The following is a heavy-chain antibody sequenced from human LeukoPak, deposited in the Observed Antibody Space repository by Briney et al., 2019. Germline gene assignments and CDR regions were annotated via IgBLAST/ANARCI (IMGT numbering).Heavy chain of an antibody. J-gene: IGHJ3*02. Sequence: SETPSLTCTVSGGSISSSTYYWGWIRQPPGKGLEWIGSIYYSGSTYYNPSLKSRVTISVDTSKNQFSLKLSSVTAADTAVYYCARLNVDTAMVYDAFDIWGQGTMVTVSS. CDR3: ARLNVDTAMVYDAFDI. D-gene: IGHD5-18*01. CDR2: IYYSGST. V-gene: IGHV4-39*01. CDR1: GGSISSSTYY.